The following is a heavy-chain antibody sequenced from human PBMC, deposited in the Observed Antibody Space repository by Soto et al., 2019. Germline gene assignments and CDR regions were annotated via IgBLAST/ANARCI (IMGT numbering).Heavy chain of an antibody. V-gene: IGHV3-74*01. Sequence: GGSLRFSYAASGFTFSSYWMHWVLKVPGKGLLWVSRINSDGSSTSYEDSVKGRFTISRDNAKNTLYLQMNSLRAEDTAVYYCATAQTIAAAFDYWGQGTLVTVSS. D-gene: IGHD6-6*01. CDR3: ATAQTIAAAFDY. J-gene: IGHJ4*01. CDR2: INSDGSST. CDR1: GFTFSSYW.